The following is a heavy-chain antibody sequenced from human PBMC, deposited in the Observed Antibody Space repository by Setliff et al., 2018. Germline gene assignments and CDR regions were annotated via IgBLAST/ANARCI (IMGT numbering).Heavy chain of an antibody. CDR2: IKQDGSET. V-gene: IGHV3-7*03. Sequence: GESLRLSCVTSGFNFNDYWMSWVRQAPGKGLELVANIKQDGSETYSVESVRGRFTISRDNTKDSVYLDMNSLRAEDTAVYYCARNLLRRGVGATGYWGQGALVTVSS. D-gene: IGHD1-26*01. CDR1: GFNFNDYW. CDR3: ARNLLRRGVGATGY. J-gene: IGHJ4*02.